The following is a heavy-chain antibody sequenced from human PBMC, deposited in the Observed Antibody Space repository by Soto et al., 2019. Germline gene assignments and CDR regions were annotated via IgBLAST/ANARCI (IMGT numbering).Heavy chain of an antibody. CDR3: AKVPSVWQYYYYYMDV. V-gene: IGHV3-23*01. D-gene: IGHD2-21*01. CDR2: ISGSGGST. J-gene: IGHJ6*03. CDR1: GFTFSSYA. Sequence: GGSLRLSCAASGFTFSSYAMSWVRQAPGKGLEWVSAISGSGGSTYYADSVKGRFTISRDNSKNTLYLQMNSLRAEDTAVYYCAKVPSVWQYYYYYMDVWGKGTTVTVSS.